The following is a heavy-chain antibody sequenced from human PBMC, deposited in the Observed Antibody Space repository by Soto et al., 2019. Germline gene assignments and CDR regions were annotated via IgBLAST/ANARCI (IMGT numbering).Heavy chain of an antibody. J-gene: IGHJ4*02. V-gene: IGHV3-48*02. CDR1: GLPFGAYS. Sequence: GGSLRLSWSGSGLPFGAYSMNWVRQAPGKGLEWISYISSSGSTIYYADSVKGRFTISRDRAKTSLYLHMSSLRDEDTAVYYCARDRIMYSKFPETFDSWGKGPLVTVSS. CDR2: ISSSGSTI. CDR3: ARDRIMYSKFPETFDS. D-gene: IGHD2-8*01.